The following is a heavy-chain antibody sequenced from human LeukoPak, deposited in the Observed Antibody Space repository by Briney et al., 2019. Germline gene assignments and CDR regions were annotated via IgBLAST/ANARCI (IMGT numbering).Heavy chain of an antibody. CDR1: GFTFSNYA. CDR3: ARDSYGMDV. V-gene: IGHV3-30-3*01. Sequence: GRSLRLSCAASGFTFSNYAIHWVRQAPGKGLEWVAVISYDGNNKYYADSVKGRFTISGDNSKNTLYLQMNNLRAEDTAVYYCARDSYGMDVWGQGTTVTVSS. J-gene: IGHJ6*02. CDR2: ISYDGNNK.